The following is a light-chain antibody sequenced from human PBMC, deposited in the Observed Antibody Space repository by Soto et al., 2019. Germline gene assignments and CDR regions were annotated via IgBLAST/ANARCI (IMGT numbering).Light chain of an antibody. V-gene: IGKV1-5*03. Sequence: DIQMTQSPSTLSASVGDRVTVTCQSSQSISNWLAWYQQKPGKAPRPLIYMASSLESGVPLRFSGSGAGAEFTLTISSLQTDDFATYYCQQYDSHPATFGQGTPVDIK. J-gene: IGKJ1*01. CDR2: MAS. CDR3: QQYDSHPAT. CDR1: QSISNW.